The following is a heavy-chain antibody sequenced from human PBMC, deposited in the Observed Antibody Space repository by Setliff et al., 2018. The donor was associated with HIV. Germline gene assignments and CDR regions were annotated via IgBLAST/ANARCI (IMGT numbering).Heavy chain of an antibody. D-gene: IGHD3-22*01. J-gene: IGHJ4*02. V-gene: IGHV3-30*02. CDR3: AKDRYYDSSGSPFDY. CDR2: IRYDGSNQ. Sequence: PGGSLRLSCAASGFTFSSYGMHWVRQAPGKGLEWVAFIRYDGSNQYYADSVKGRFTISRDNSENTLYLQMNSLRAEDTAVYYCAKDRYYDSSGSPFDYWGQGTLVTVSS. CDR1: GFTFSSYG.